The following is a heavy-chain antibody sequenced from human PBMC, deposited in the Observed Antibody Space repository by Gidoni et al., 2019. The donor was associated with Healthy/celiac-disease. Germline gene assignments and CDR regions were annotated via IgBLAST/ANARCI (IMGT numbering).Heavy chain of an antibody. CDR1: GGSFSGYS. V-gene: IGHV4-34*02. D-gene: IGHD1-1*01. CDR3: ARENANAWFDP. J-gene: IGHJ5*02. CDR2: INHSGST. Sequence: QVQLQQWGAGLSKPSETLSLTCAVYGGSFSGYSWSWIRQPPGKGLEWIGEINHSGSTNYNPSRKSRVTISVDTSKNQFSLKVSSVAAADTAVYYCARENANAWFDPWGQGTLVTVSS.